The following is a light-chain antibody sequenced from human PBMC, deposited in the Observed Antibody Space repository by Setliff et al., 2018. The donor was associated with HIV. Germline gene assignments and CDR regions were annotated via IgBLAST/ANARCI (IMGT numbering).Light chain of an antibody. CDR1: SSDIGGYYY. CDR2: EVS. CDR3: CSYTSGSTLV. Sequence: QSVLTQPASVSGSPGQSITISCSGTSSDIGGYYYVSWYQQYPGRAPKLILYEVSNRPSGISNRFSGSKSGNTASLTISGLQAEDGADYYCCSYTSGSTLVFGGGTK. V-gene: IGLV2-14*03. J-gene: IGLJ2*01.